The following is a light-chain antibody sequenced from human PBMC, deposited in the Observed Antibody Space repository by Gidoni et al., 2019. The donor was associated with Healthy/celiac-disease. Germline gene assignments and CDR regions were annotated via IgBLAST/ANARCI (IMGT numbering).Light chain of an antibody. CDR3: QQLNSYPLA. V-gene: IGKV1-9*01. J-gene: IGKJ1*01. CDR1: QGISSY. CDR2: AAS. Sequence: DIQLTQSPSFLSASVGDRVTITCRASQGISSYLAWYQQQPGKAPKLLIYAASTLQSGVPSRFSGSGSGTEFTLTISSLQPEDFATYYCQQLNSYPLAFXQXTKVEIK.